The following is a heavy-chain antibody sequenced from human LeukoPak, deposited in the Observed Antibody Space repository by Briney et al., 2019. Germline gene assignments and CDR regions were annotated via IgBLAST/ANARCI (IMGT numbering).Heavy chain of an antibody. CDR3: ARHPTHLVYCSGGSCYSIDY. D-gene: IGHD2-15*01. V-gene: IGHV4-39*01. Sequence: SETLSLTCTVSGGSISSSSYYWGWIRQPPGKGLEWIGSIYYSGSTYYNPSLKSRVIISVDTSKNQFSLKLSSVTAADTAVYYCARHPTHLVYCSGGSCYSIDYWGQGTLVTVSS. J-gene: IGHJ4*02. CDR1: GGSISSSSYY. CDR2: IYYSGST.